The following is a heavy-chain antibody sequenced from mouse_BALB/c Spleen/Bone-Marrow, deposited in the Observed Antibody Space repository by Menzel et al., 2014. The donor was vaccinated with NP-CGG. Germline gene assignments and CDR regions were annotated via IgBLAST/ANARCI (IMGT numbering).Heavy chain of an antibody. V-gene: IGHV14-3*02. CDR3: ASYRYGWYFDV. Sequence: VHVKQSGAELVKPGASVKLSCTASGFNIKDTSMHWVKQRPEQGLEWIGRIDPANGNTKYDPKFQGKATITADTSSSTAYLQLSSLTSEDTAVYYCASYRYGWYFDVWGAGTTVTVSS. CDR1: GFNIKDTS. J-gene: IGHJ1*01. CDR2: IDPANGNT. D-gene: IGHD2-14*01.